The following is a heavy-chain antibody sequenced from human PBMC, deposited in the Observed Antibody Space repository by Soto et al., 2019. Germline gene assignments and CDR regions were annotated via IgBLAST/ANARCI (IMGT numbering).Heavy chain of an antibody. CDR3: ARALTIFGVVAFDY. CDR2: ISYDGSNK. J-gene: IGHJ4*02. Sequence: GGSLRLSCAASGFTFSSYAMHWVRQAPGKGLEWVAVISYDGSNKYYADSVKGRFTISRDNSKNTLYLQMNSLRAEDTAVYYCARALTIFGVVAFDYWGQGTLVTVSS. V-gene: IGHV3-30-3*01. D-gene: IGHD3-3*01. CDR1: GFTFSSYA.